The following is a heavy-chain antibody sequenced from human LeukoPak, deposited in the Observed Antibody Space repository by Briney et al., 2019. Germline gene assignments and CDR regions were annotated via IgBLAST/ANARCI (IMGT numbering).Heavy chain of an antibody. D-gene: IGHD4-23*01. CDR3: ARGGKATVVTM. Sequence: SETLSLTCTVSGGSINSYYWSWIRQPAGKGLEWIGRIYSSGSTNYKPSLNGRVSISMDTSKNQFSLKRTSVSAADTAVYYCARGGKATVVTMWGQGILVTVSS. J-gene: IGHJ4*02. CDR1: GGSINSYY. V-gene: IGHV4-4*07. CDR2: IYSSGST.